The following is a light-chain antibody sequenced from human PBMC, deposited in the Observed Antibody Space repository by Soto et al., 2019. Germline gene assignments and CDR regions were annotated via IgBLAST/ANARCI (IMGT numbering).Light chain of an antibody. V-gene: IGKV1-5*01. J-gene: IGKJ1*01. CDR3: QQYNPWT. CDR1: QSISRG. CDR2: DAS. Sequence: DIQMTQSPPTLSASVGDRVTITCRASQSISRGLAWHQQKAGEAPKLLIYDASTLVSGVPSRFSGSGSGTEFTLTISRLQPDDFASYYYQQYNPWTLGQGTKVEIK.